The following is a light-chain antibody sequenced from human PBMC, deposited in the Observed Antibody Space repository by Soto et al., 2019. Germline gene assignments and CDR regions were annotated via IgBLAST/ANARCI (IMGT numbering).Light chain of an antibody. J-gene: IGLJ2*01. Sequence: QAVVTQPPSLSGAPGQRVTISCTGSSSNIGAGSDVHWYQQLPGTAPKLLIYGNSHRPSGVPDRFSGSKSGTSASLAITGLQAEDEADYYCHSYDSSLSSPLFGGGTKLTVL. CDR1: SSNIGAGSD. CDR3: HSYDSSLSSPL. CDR2: GNS. V-gene: IGLV1-40*01.